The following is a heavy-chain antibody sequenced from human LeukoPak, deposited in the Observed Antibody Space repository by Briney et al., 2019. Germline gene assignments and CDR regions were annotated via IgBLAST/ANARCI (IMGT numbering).Heavy chain of an antibody. J-gene: IGHJ3*02. V-gene: IGHV3-48*03. CDR1: GFTFSSYE. CDR2: ISSSGSTI. Sequence: GGSLRLSCAASGFTFSSYEMNWVRQAPGKGLEWVSYISSSGSTIYYADSVKGRFTISRDNAKNSLYLQMNSLRAEDTAVYYCARDVRYRQGLVPAFDIWGQGTMVTVSS. CDR3: ARDVRYRQGLVPAFDI. D-gene: IGHD6-19*01.